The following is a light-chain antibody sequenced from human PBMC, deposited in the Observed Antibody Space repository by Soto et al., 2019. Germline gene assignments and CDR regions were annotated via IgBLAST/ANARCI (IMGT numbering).Light chain of an antibody. V-gene: IGLV2-8*01. CDR1: SSDVGGYNY. Sequence: QSALTQHPSASGSPGQSVTISCTGTSSDVGGYNYVSWYQQHPGKAPKLIIYKINQRPSGVPDRFSGSKSGTSASLAISGLRSEDEADYYCAAWDDSLSGPRYVFGTGTKVTVL. CDR3: AAWDDSLSGPRYV. J-gene: IGLJ1*01. CDR2: KIN.